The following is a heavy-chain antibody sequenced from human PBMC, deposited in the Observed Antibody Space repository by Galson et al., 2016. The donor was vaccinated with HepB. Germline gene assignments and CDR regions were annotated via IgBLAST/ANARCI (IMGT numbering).Heavy chain of an antibody. J-gene: IGHJ4*02. D-gene: IGHD4-17*01. CDR2: IPPSSGGA. CDR1: GYTLTGYY. Sequence: SCKASGYTLTGYYIYWVRQAPGQGLEWMGWIPPSSGGAKYAQKFQGRVTMTRNTSVSTAYMELSRLRSDDTAVYYCARDYGDYADYWGQGTLVTVSS. CDR3: ARDYGDYADY. V-gene: IGHV1-2*02.